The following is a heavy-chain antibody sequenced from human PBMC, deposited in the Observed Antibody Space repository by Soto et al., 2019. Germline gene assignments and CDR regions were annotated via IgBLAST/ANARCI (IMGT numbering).Heavy chain of an antibody. CDR3: ARDHARYYDSSGYFPSYGMDV. CDR1: GVSISSTDYY. Sequence: PSETLSLTCTVSGVSISSTDYYWGWLRQPPGKAPEWIGSINYSGNTYFNPSLKSRVTMSVDTSKNQFSLKLSSATAADTAVYYCARDHARYYDSSGYFPSYGMDVWGQGTTVTVSS. D-gene: IGHD3-22*01. CDR2: INYSGNT. J-gene: IGHJ6*02. V-gene: IGHV4-39*07.